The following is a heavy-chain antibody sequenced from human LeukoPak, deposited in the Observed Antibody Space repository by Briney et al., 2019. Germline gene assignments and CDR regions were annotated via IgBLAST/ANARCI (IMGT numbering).Heavy chain of an antibody. CDR2: ISYSGTT. Sequence: SSETLSLTCTVSGASISSSSYYWGWIRQPPGKGLEWIGSISYSGTTYYNASLKSRVTISGDTSTNQVSLKLSSVTAADTAVNYCARHEGSTWSIHLNYWGQGILVTVSS. CDR1: GASISSSSYY. V-gene: IGHV4-39*01. J-gene: IGHJ4*02. CDR3: ARHEGSTWSIHLNY. D-gene: IGHD6-13*01.